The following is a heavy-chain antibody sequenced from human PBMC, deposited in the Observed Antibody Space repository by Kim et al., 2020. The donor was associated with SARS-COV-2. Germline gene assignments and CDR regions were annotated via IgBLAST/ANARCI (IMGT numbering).Heavy chain of an antibody. Sequence: SVKVSCKASGGTFSSYAISWVRQAPGQGLEWMGGIIPIFGTANYAQKFQGRVTITADESTSTAYMELSSLRSEDTAVYYCARDSSSWYWFDPWGQGTLVTVSS. CDR2: IIPIFGTA. D-gene: IGHD6-13*01. CDR3: ARDSSSWYWFDP. CDR1: GGTFSSYA. V-gene: IGHV1-69*13. J-gene: IGHJ5*02.